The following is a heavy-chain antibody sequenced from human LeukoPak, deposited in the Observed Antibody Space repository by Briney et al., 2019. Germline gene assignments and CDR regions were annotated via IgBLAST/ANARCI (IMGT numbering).Heavy chain of an antibody. CDR1: GYTFTGYY. D-gene: IGHD2-2*01. CDR3: ARDRCSSTSCYGLDY. Sequence: ASVKVSCKASGYTFTGYYMHWVRQAPGQGLEWMGWINPNSGGTNYAQKLQGRVTMTRDTSISTAYMELSRLRSDDTAVYYCARDRCSSTSCYGLDYWGQGTLVTVSS. V-gene: IGHV1-2*02. J-gene: IGHJ4*02. CDR2: INPNSGGT.